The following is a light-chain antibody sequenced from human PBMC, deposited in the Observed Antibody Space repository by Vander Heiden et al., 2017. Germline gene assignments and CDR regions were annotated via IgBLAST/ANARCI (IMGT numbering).Light chain of an antibody. V-gene: IGKV1-8*01. CDR2: GAS. J-gene: IGKJ4*01. Sequence: AIRVTQSPSSFSASTGDRVTITCRASLGISSHLAWYQQKPGKAPKLLIYGASTLQRGVPSRFSGSGSGTDFTVTISFLQSEDFATYYCQQYYSYPVTFGGGTKVEIK. CDR1: LGISSH. CDR3: QQYYSYPVT.